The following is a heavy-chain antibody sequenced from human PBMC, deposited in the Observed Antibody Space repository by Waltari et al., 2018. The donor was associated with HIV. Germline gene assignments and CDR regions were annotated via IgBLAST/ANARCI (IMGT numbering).Heavy chain of an antibody. CDR2: IRSRGNRYAT. CDR3: TRALAY. CDR1: GFTFSASA. V-gene: IGHV3-73*02. J-gene: IGHJ4*02. Sequence: EVQLVESGGGLVQPGGSLRVSCAASGFTFSASAIHWVRQASGEGLEWVGRIRSRGNRYATAYGASVKGRFTVSRDDSKNTAYLQMNNLKTEDTAVYYCTRALAYWGQGTLVTVSP. D-gene: IGHD3-16*01.